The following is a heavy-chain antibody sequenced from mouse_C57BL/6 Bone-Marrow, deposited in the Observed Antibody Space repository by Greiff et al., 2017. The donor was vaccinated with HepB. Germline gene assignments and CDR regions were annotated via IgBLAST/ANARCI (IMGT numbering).Heavy chain of an antibody. CDR2: ISSGGSYT. CDR1: GFTFSSYG. CDR3: ARHPYYGSSDWYFDF. Sequence: EVHLVESGGDLVKPGGSLKLSCAASGFTFSSYGMSWVRQTPDKRLEWVATISSGGSYTYYPDSVKGRFTISRDNAKNTLYLQLSSLKSEDTAMYYCARHPYYGSSDWYFDFCGTGTTVTVSS. D-gene: IGHD1-1*01. V-gene: IGHV5-6*01. J-gene: IGHJ1*03.